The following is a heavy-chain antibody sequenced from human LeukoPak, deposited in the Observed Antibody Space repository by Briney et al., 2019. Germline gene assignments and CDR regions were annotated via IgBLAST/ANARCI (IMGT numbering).Heavy chain of an antibody. CDR2: ISSNGSPI. V-gene: IGHV3-48*03. Sequence: GGSLRLSCAASGFTFSSYEMNWVRQAPGKGLEWVSYISSNGSPIFYTDSVKGRFTISRDNAKNSLSLLMNSLRAEDTAVYYCARDGGSGILDWGQGTLVTVSS. CDR3: ARDGGSGILD. J-gene: IGHJ4*02. CDR1: GFTFSSYE. D-gene: IGHD3-10*01.